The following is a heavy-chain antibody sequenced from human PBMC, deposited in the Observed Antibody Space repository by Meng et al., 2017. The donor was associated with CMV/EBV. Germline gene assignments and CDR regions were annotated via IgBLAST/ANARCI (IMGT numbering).Heavy chain of an antibody. CDR2: TYYRSRWYN. CDR3: TRSDGRNRFDH. J-gene: IGHJ4*02. Sequence: ISGDSVSGHSATWHWIRQSPSRRFELLGRTYYRSRWYNDYAVSVKSPPTITPDSLNNHSSLPLYSATPDDTARYFCTRSDGRNRFDHWGLGSLVTVSS. V-gene: IGHV6-1*01. CDR1: GDSVSGHSAT. D-gene: IGHD1-14*01.